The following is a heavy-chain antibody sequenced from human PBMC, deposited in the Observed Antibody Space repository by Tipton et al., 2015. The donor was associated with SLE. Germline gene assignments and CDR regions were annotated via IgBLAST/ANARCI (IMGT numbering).Heavy chain of an antibody. CDR2: IYTSGST. J-gene: IGHJ3*02. CDR1: GGSISSYY. D-gene: IGHD2-2*02. V-gene: IGHV4-4*07. CDR3: ARDCFRSTSYYNAFDI. Sequence: TLSLTCTVSGGSISSYYWSWIRQPAGKGLEWIGRIYTSGSTNYNPSLKSRVTMSVDTSKNQFSLKLSSVTAADTAVYYCARDCFRSTSYYNAFDIWGQGTMVTVSS.